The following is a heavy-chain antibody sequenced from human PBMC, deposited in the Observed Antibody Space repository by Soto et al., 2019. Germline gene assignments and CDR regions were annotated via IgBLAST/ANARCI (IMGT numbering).Heavy chain of an antibody. J-gene: IGHJ4*02. CDR2: ISGSGGST. D-gene: IGHD6-13*01. CDR3: AKDPEGIAAAGPFDY. V-gene: IGHV3-23*01. CDR1: GFTFSSYA. Sequence: GGSVRLSCAASGFTFSSYAMSWVRQALGKGLEWVSAISGSGGSTYYADSVKGRFTISRDNSKNTLYLQMNSLRAEDTAVYYCAKDPEGIAAAGPFDYWGQGTLVTVSS.